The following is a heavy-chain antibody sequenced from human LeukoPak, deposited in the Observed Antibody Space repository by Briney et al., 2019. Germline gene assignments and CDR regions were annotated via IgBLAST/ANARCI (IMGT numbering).Heavy chain of an antibody. CDR3: ARGDDSGYYDYFDY. J-gene: IGHJ4*02. CDR2: ITSDGTV. D-gene: IGHD3-22*01. V-gene: IGHV3-53*01. CDR1: GFTFSGYY. Sequence: GGSLRLSCAASGFTFSGYYMGWIRQAPGKGLEWVSYITSDGTVYYTDSVKGRFTISRDFSKNTVFLHMNSLRAEDTAMYYCARGDDSGYYDYFDYWGQGALVTVSS.